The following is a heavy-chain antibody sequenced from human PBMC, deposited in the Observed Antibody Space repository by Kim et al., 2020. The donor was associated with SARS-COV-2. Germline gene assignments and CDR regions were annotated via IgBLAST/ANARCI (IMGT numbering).Heavy chain of an antibody. J-gene: IGHJ4*02. V-gene: IGHV5-51*01. CDR3: ARLDYGDSTGSY. D-gene: IGHD4-17*01. Sequence: RYSPSFQGPVTISADKSISTAYLQWSSLKASDTAMYYCARLDYGDSTGSYWGQGTLVTVSS.